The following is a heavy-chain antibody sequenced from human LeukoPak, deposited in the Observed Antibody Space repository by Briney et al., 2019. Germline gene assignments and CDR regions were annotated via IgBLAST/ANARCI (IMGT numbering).Heavy chain of an antibody. D-gene: IGHD3-10*01. CDR3: ARGPGYYGSGSVDY. CDR1: GYTLTIYV. V-gene: IGHV1-18*04. J-gene: IGHJ4*02. CDR2: ISAYNGNT. Sequence: ASVRVSCKASGYTLTIYVVSWVPQAPGQGGEWMGWISAYNGNTNYAQKLQGRVTITTDTSTSTAYMELRSLRADDTAVYYCARGPGYYGSGSVDYWGQGTLVTVSS.